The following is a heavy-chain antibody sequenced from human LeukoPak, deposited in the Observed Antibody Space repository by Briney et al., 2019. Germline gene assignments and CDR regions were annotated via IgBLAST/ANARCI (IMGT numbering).Heavy chain of an antibody. J-gene: IGHJ4*02. CDR3: ARSGIAVAGTPYYFDY. CDR1: GFTFSDYY. CDR2: ISSSGSTI. V-gene: IGHV3-11*04. Sequence: GGSLRLSCAASGFTFSDYYMSWIRQAPGKGLEWVSYISSSGSTIYYADSVKGRFTISRDNAKNSLYLQMNSLRAEDTAVYYCARSGIAVAGTPYYFDYWGQGTLVTVSS. D-gene: IGHD6-19*01.